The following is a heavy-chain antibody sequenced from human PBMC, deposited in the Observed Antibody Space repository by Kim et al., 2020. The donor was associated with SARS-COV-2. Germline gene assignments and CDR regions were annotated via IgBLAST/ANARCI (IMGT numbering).Heavy chain of an antibody. Sequence: GGSLRLSCAASGFTFSSYDMHWVRQATGKGLEWVSAIGTAGDTYYPGSVKGRFTISRENAKNSLYLQMNSLRAGDTAVYYCARGLADYYDSSGYYYGGAFDIWGQGTMVTVSS. V-gene: IGHV3-13*01. CDR1: GFTFSSYD. CDR3: ARGLADYYDSSGYYYGGAFDI. J-gene: IGHJ3*02. CDR2: IGTAGDT. D-gene: IGHD3-22*01.